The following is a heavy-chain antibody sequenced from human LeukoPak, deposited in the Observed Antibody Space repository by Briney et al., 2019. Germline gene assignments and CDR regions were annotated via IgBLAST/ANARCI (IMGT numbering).Heavy chain of an antibody. J-gene: IGHJ4*02. Sequence: GGSLRLSCAASRFTFSTNYMSWVRQAPGKGLEWVSAISGSGGSTYYADSVKGRFTFSRDNSKNTLYLQMNSLTAEDTAVYYCAKDLVPLLYYYDSIGYQNNFDYWGQGTLVTVSS. CDR3: AKDLVPLLYYYDSIGYQNNFDY. V-gene: IGHV3-23*01. CDR1: RFTFSTNY. CDR2: ISGSGGST. D-gene: IGHD3-22*01.